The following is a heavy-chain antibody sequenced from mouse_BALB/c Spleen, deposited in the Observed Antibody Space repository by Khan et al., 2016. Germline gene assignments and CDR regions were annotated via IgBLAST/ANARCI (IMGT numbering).Heavy chain of an antibody. CDR1: GYTFTDYS. CDR3: ERGYDYDEGYAMDY. V-gene: IGHV9-2-1*01. D-gene: IGHD2-4*01. Sequence: QIQLVQSGPELKKPGETVKISCKASGYTFTDYSMHWVKQAPGKGLKWMGWINTETGEPTYADDFKGRFAFSLETSASTAYLQINNLKNEDTATYSCERGYDYDEGYAMDYWGQGTSVTVSS. CDR2: INTETGEP. J-gene: IGHJ4*01.